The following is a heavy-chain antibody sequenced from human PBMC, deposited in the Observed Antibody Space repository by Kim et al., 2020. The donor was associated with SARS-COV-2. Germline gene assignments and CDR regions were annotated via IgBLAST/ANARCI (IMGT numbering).Heavy chain of an antibody. CDR1: GGSISSYY. J-gene: IGHJ5*02. CDR2: IYYSGST. Sequence: SETLSLTCTVSGGSISSYYWSWIRQPPGKGLEWIGYIYYSGSTNYNPSLKSRVTISVDTSKNQFSLKLSSVTAADTAVYYCAREYVWGSYRRARWFDPWGQGTLVTVSS. D-gene: IGHD3-16*02. V-gene: IGHV4-59*13. CDR3: AREYVWGSYRRARWFDP.